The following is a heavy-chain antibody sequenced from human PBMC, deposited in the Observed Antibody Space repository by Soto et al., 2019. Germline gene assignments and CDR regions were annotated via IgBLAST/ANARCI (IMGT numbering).Heavy chain of an antibody. CDR3: ARESCVQQLALDY. V-gene: IGHV3-30*04. CDR2: ISDDGSNA. Sequence: QVHLVESGGGVVQPGRSLRLSCVGSEFTFNNYALYWVRQAPGKGLEWVAVISDDGSNAYYVDSVKGRFTISRDNSKNTLLLQMNSLRAEDTAVYYSARESCVQQLALDYWGQGTLVTVTS. CDR1: EFTFNNYA. D-gene: IGHD6-13*01. J-gene: IGHJ4*02.